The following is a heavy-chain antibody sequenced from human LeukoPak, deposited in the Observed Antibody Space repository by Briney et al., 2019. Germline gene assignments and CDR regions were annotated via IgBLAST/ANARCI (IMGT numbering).Heavy chain of an antibody. V-gene: IGHV3-33*08. J-gene: IGHJ4*02. CDR1: GFTFSGSA. CDR3: ARESIAARLSRTHFDY. CDR2: IWYDGSNK. Sequence: GGSLRPSCAASGFTFSGSAMHWVRQAPGKGLEWVAVIWYDGSNKYYADSVKGRFTISRDNSKNTLYLQMNSLRAEDTAVYYCARESIAARLSRTHFDYWGQGTLVTVSS. D-gene: IGHD6-6*01.